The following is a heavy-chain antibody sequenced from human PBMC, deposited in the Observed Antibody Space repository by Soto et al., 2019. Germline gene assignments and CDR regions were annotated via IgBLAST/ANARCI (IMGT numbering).Heavy chain of an antibody. V-gene: IGHV3-30*18. CDR2: ISYDGSNK. CDR1: GFTFSSYG. Sequence: PGGSLRLSCAASGFTFSSYGMHWVRQAPGKGLEWVAVISYDGSNKYYADSVKGRFTISRDNSKNTLYLQMNSLRAEDTAVYYCAKELEDIVVVVAATFDYWGQGTLVTVSS. D-gene: IGHD2-15*01. J-gene: IGHJ4*02. CDR3: AKELEDIVVVVAATFDY.